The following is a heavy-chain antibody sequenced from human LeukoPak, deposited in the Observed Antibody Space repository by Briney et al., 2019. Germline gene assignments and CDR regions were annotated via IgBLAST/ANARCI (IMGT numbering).Heavy chain of an antibody. Sequence: GGSLRLSCAASGFTLSSHRMNWVRQAPGKGLEWVSDISRSSSEIHYADSVTGRFTISRDNAKNSVYLQMNSLRVEDTAVYYCARDPYSGSYSDYYYYYMDVWGKGTTVTVSS. D-gene: IGHD1-26*01. CDR3: ARDPYSGSYSDYYYYYMDV. CDR1: GFTLSSHR. CDR2: ISRSSSEI. J-gene: IGHJ6*03. V-gene: IGHV3-48*01.